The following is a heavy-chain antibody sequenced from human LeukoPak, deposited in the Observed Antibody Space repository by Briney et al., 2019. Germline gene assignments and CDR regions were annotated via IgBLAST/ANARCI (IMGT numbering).Heavy chain of an antibody. V-gene: IGHV1-2*02. CDR2: INPNSGGT. Sequence: ASVKVSCKASGYTFTGYYMHWVRQAPGQGLEWMGWINPNSGGTNYAQKFQGRVTMTRDTSISTAYMELSRLRSDDTAVYYCARGYYDFWSGYWYNWGQGTVVTLSS. J-gene: IGHJ4*02. D-gene: IGHD3-3*01. CDR1: GYTFTGYY. CDR3: ARGYYDFWSGYWYN.